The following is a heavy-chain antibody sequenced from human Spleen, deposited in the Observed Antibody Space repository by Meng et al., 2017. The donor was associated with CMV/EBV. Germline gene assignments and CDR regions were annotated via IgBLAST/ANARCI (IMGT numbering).Heavy chain of an antibody. CDR2: LNPNSGDT. D-gene: IGHD4-23*01. V-gene: IGHV1-2*02. CDR3: ARETDYGGLFWYFDL. CDR1: GYAFTGYH. J-gene: IGHJ2*01. Sequence: SGYAFTGYHVHWLRQAPGQGLEWMAWLNPNSGDTRYAQKFQGRVTMTGDTSLSTAYMEMSSLRSDDTAVYYCARETDYGGLFWYFDLWGRGTLVTVSS.